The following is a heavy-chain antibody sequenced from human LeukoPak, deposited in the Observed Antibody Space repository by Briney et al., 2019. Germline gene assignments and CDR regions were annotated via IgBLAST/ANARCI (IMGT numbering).Heavy chain of an antibody. CDR3: ARANGQLWTTPDY. J-gene: IGHJ4*02. CDR2: ISHGGSKK. V-gene: IGHV3-30*03. CDR1: GFTLSSYG. D-gene: IGHD5-18*01. Sequence: GGSLRLSCAASGFTLSSYGMHWVRQPQGEGLEWVAVISHGGSKKYSAESVKGRFTISRDNSKNTLYLQMNSLRAEDTAVYYCARANGQLWTTPDYWGQGTLVTISS.